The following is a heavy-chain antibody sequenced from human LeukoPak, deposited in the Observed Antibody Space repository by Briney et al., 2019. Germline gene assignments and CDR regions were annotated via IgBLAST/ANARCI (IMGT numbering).Heavy chain of an antibody. CDR2: ISAYNGNT. CDR3: ARYCSGGSRYSNYYGMDV. CDR1: GYTFTSYG. Sequence: ASVKVSCKAFGYTFTSYGISWVRQAPGQGLEWMGWISAYNGNTNYAQKLQGRVTMTTDTSTSTAYMELRSLGSDDTAVYYCARYCSGGSRYSNYYGMDVWGQGTTVTVSS. J-gene: IGHJ6*02. D-gene: IGHD2-15*01. V-gene: IGHV1-18*01.